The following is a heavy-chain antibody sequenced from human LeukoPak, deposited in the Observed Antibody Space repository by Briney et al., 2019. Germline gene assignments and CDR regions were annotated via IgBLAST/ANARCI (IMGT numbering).Heavy chain of an antibody. J-gene: IGHJ6*04. CDR2: INHSGST. CDR1: GGSFSGYY. V-gene: IGHV4-34*01. D-gene: IGHD3-10*01. CDR3: ARMYITMVRGVIGYYYGMDV. Sequence: SETLCLTCAVYGGSFSGYYWSWIRQPPGKGLEWIGEINHSGSTNYNPSLKSRVTISVDTSKNQFSLKLSSVTAADTAVYYCARMYITMVRGVIGYYYGMDVWGKGTTVTVSS.